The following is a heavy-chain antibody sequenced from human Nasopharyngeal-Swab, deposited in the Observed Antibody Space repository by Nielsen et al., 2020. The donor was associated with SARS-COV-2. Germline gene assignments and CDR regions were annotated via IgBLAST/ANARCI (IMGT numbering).Heavy chain of an antibody. D-gene: IGHD2-15*01. CDR2: ISGSGGST. J-gene: IGHJ6*02. CDR1: GFTFSSYA. V-gene: IGHV3-23*01. CDR3: AKNLALDIVVVVAAFPYYYYGMDV. Sequence: GESLKISCAASGFTFSSYAMSWVRQAPGKGLEWVSAISGSGGSTYYADSVKGRFTISRDNSKNTLYLQMNSLRAEDTAVYYCAKNLALDIVVVVAAFPYYYYGMDVWGQETTVTVSS.